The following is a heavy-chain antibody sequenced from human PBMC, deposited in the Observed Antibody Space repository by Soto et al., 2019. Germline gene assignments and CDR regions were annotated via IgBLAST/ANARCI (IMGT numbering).Heavy chain of an antibody. Sequence: EVQLVESGGGLVQPGGSLRVSCAASGFTFSSYCMSWVLQTPGKGLEWLANIKQDASEKDYVDSVNVRFTTSRDNAKNSLYLQMNSLRAKDTAVYYCARTWNYGVGSDYWGKGTLATASS. CDR3: ARTWNYGVGSDY. CDR1: GFTFSSYC. J-gene: IGHJ4*02. CDR2: IKQDASEK. D-gene: IGHD1-7*01. V-gene: IGHV3-7*01.